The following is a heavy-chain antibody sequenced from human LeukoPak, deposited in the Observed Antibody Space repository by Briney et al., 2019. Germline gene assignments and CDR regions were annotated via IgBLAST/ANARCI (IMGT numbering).Heavy chain of an antibody. V-gene: IGHV1-69*01. J-gene: IGHJ4*02. CDR1: GGTFSSYA. D-gene: IGHD4-23*01. CDR2: IIPILGTA. Sequence: SVKVSCKASGGTFSSYAISWVRQAPGQGLEWMGGIIPILGTANYAQKFQGRVTITADESTSTAYMELSSLRSEDTAVYYCAREGGKPNYFDYWGQGTLVTVPS. CDR3: AREGGKPNYFDY.